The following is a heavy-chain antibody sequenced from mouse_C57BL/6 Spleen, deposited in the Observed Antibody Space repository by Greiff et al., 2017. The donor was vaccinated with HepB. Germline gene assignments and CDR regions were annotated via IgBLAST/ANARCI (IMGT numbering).Heavy chain of an antibody. CDR2: INPSSGDT. CDR1: GYTFTSYT. CDR3: ARMTEGFYAVDD. Sequence: VQLQESGAELARPGASVKMSCKASGYTFTSYTMHWVKQRPGQGLEWIGYINPSSGDTKYNQKFKDKATLTADKSSSTAYMHLSSLTSEDSAVYYCARMTEGFYAVDDWGQGTSVTVSS. V-gene: IGHV1-4*01. J-gene: IGHJ4*01.